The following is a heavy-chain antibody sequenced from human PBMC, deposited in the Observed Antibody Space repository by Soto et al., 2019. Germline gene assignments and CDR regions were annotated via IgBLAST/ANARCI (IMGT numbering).Heavy chain of an antibody. D-gene: IGHD2-15*01. CDR1: GYTFTSYG. Sequence: QVQLVQSGAEVKKPGASVKVSCKASGYTFTSYGISWVRQAPGQGLEGMGWISAYNGNTNYAQKLQGRVTMTTDTSTSTAYMELRGLRSDDTAVYYCARGGIVVVVAAPDYYYYGMDVWGQGTTVTVSS. CDR3: ARGGIVVVVAAPDYYYYGMDV. V-gene: IGHV1-18*01. J-gene: IGHJ6*02. CDR2: ISAYNGNT.